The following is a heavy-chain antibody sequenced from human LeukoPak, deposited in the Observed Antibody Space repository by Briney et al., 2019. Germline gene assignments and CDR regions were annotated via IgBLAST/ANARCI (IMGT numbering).Heavy chain of an antibody. CDR1: GYTFTGYY. CDR3: ARDRVVVPAAPSNMDV. Sequence: GASVKVSCKASGYTFTGYYMHWVRQAPGQGLEWMGWINPNSGGTNYAEKFQGRVTMTRDTSITTAYMELTRLRSDDTAVYFCARDRVVVPAAPSNMDVWGKGTTVTVSS. V-gene: IGHV1-2*02. D-gene: IGHD2-2*01. CDR2: INPNSGGT. J-gene: IGHJ6*03.